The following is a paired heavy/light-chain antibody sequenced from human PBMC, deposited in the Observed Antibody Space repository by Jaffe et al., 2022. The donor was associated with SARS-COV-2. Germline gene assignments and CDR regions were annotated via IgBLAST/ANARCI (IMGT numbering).Heavy chain of an antibody. J-gene: IGHJ4*02. CDR1: GFTFSKYD. Sequence: QVQLVESGGGVVQPGRFLRLSCEASGFTFSKYDMHWVRQAPGKGLEWVAVIWHDGSGKYFADSVKGRFTISRDNSENTVYLQMTSLRAEDTAVYYCARDIRLGFGESFDYWGQGTLVTVSS. CDR2: IWHDGSGK. V-gene: IGHV3-33*01. CDR3: ARDIRLGFGESFDY. D-gene: IGHD3-10*01.
Light chain of an antibody. J-gene: IGKJ1*01. CDR1: QSLVYSDGNIY. CDR2: RVS. CDR3: VQGTHWPPT. Sequence: DVVMTQSPLLLPVTLGQPASISCRSSQSLVYSDGNIYLNWFHQRPGQSPRRLIYRVSNRDSGVPDRFSGSGSGTDFTLKISRVEAEDVGVYYCVQGTHWPPTFGQGTTVEIK. V-gene: IGKV2-30*01.